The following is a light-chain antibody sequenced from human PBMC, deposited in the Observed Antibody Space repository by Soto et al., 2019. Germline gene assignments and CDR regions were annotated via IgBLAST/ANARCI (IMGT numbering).Light chain of an antibody. CDR3: VLYMGSGISV. CDR1: SGSVSTSYY. J-gene: IGLJ3*02. Sequence: QTVVTQEPSFSVSPGRTVTLTCVLSSGSVSTSYYPSWYQQTPGQAPRTLIYSTNTRSSGVPDRFSGSILGNKAALTITGAQADEESDYYCVLYMGSGISVFGGGTKLTVL. CDR2: STN. V-gene: IGLV8-61*01.